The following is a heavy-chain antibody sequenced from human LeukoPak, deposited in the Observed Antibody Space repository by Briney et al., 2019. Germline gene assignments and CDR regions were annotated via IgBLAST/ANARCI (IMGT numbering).Heavy chain of an antibody. CDR1: GFTFSSYG. Sequence: GGSLRLSCAASGFTFSSYGMHWVRQAPGKGLEGVSVIWFDGSNKYSADSVKGRFTISRDNSTNTLYLQMNSLRADDTAMYYCARGELATGGYCFDYWGQGTLVTVSS. CDR2: IWFDGSNK. J-gene: IGHJ4*02. V-gene: IGHV3-33*01. CDR3: ARGELATGGYCFDY. D-gene: IGHD5-12*01.